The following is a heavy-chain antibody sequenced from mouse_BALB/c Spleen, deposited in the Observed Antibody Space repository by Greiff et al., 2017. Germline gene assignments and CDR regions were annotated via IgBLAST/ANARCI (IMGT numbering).Heavy chain of an antibody. CDR1: GFSLTSYG. D-gene: IGHD2-1*01. CDR3: VRGGGNFWYFDV. V-gene: IGHV2-9-2*01. J-gene: IGHJ1*01. CDR2: IWTGGGT. Sequence: VQLVESGPGLVAPSQSLSITCTVSGFSLTSYGVHWVRQPPGKGLEWLGVIWTGGGTNYNSAFMSRLSISKDNSKSQVFLKMNSLQTDDTAIYYCVRGGGNFWYFDVWGAGTTVTVSS.